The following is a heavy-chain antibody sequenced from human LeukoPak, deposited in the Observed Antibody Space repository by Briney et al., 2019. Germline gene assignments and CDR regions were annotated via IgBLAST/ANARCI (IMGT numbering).Heavy chain of an antibody. Sequence: GGSLRLSCAASGFTFSTYGMHWVRQAPGKGLEWVSVIYSGGSTYYADSVKGRFTISRDNSKNTLYLQMNSLRAEDTAVYYCARSLSSSGDYWGQGTLVTVSS. J-gene: IGHJ4*02. V-gene: IGHV3-53*01. CDR1: GFTFSTYG. D-gene: IGHD6-19*01. CDR3: ARSLSSSGDY. CDR2: IYSGGST.